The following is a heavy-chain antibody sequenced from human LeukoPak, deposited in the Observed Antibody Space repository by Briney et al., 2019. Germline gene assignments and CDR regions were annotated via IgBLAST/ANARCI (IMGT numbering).Heavy chain of an antibody. CDR3: TTVIAVPVAGIFYMDV. CDR1: GFTFSNAW. Sequence: GGSLRLSCAASGFTFSNAWMSWVRQAPGKGLEWVGHIKRKTYGVTTNYAAPVKGRFTISRDDSKNTLYLQMNSLKTEDTAVYYCTTVIAVPVAGIFYMDVWGKGTTVTISS. V-gene: IGHV3-15*01. D-gene: IGHD6-19*01. J-gene: IGHJ6*03. CDR2: IKRKTYGVTT.